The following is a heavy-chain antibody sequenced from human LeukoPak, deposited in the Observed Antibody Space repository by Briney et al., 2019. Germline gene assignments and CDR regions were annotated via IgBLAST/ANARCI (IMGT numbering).Heavy chain of an antibody. CDR1: GGSISSSNW. CDR2: IYHSGST. Sequence: KSSGTLSLTCAVSGGSISSSNWWSWVRQPPGKGLEWIGEIYHSGSTNYNPSLKSRVTISVDKSKNQFSLKLSSVTAADTAVYYCAGGRRYYYGSGQVTIFDYWGQGTLVTVSS. D-gene: IGHD3-10*01. J-gene: IGHJ4*02. V-gene: IGHV4-4*02. CDR3: AGGRRYYYGSGQVTIFDY.